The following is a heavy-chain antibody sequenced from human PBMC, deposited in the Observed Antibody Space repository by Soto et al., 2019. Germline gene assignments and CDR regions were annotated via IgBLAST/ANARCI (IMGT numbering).Heavy chain of an antibody. J-gene: IGHJ6*02. V-gene: IGHV1-69*02. CDR2: IIPILGIA. Sequence: QVQLVQSGAEVKKPGSSVKVSCKASGGTFSSYTISWVRQAPGQGLEWMGRIIPILGIANYAQKFQGRVTITADKSTSTAYMELSSLRSEDTAVYYCARGYCSGGSCLTYGMDVWGQGTTVTASS. CDR3: ARGYCSGGSCLTYGMDV. D-gene: IGHD2-15*01. CDR1: GGTFSSYT.